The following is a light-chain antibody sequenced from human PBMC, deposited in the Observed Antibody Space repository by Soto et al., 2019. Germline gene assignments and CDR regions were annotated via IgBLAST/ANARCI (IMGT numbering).Light chain of an antibody. CDR1: SSDVGGYNY. J-gene: IGLJ1*01. V-gene: IGLV2-14*01. CDR3: SSYTSSSTLRGV. CDR2: DVS. Sequence: QSALTQPASVSGSPGQSITISCTGTSSDVGGYNYVSWYQQHPGEAPKLMIYDVSNRPSGVSNRFSGSKSGNTASLTISGLQAEDEADYYCSSYTSSSTLRGVFGTGTKLTVL.